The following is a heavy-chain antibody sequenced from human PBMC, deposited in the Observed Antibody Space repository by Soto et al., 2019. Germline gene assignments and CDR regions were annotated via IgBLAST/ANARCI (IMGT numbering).Heavy chain of an antibody. Sequence: SETLSLTCTVSGGSISSGGYYWSWIRQHPGKGLEWIGYIYYSGSTYYNPSLKSRVTISVDTSKNQFSLKLSSVTAADTAVYYCARVGSGSEYFDYWGQGTLVTVSS. D-gene: IGHD3-10*01. CDR1: GGSISSGGYY. V-gene: IGHV4-31*03. J-gene: IGHJ4*02. CDR2: IYYSGST. CDR3: ARVGSGSEYFDY.